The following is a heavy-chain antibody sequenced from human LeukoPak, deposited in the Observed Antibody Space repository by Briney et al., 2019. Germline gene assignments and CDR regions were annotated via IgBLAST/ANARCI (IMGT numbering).Heavy chain of an antibody. CDR3: ARGSYDSSGFDY. D-gene: IGHD3-22*01. CDR1: GFTVSSNY. CDR2: IYSGGST. V-gene: IGHV3-53*01. J-gene: IGHJ4*02. Sequence: GGSLRLSCAASGFTVSSNYMSWVRQAPGKGLEWVSVIYSGGSTYYADSVKGRFTISRDNSKNTLYLQMNSLRAEDTAVYYCARGSYDSSGFDYWGQGTLVTVSS.